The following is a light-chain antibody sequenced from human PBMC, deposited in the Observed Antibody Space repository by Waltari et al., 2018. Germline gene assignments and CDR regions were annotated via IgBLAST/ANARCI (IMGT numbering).Light chain of an antibody. J-gene: IGKJ2*01. CDR1: QSVLYSSNNKNY. Sequence: DIVMTQSPDSLAVSLGERATINCKSSQSVLYSSNNKNYLAWYQQKPGQPPKLLIYWASTRESGVPDRFRGSGSGTDFTLTISSLQAEDVAVYCCQQYYSTPQTFGQGTKLEIK. CDR3: QQYYSTPQT. CDR2: WAS. V-gene: IGKV4-1*01.